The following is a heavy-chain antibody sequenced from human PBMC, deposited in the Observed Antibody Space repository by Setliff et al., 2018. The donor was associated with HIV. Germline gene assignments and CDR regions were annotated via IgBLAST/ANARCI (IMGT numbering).Heavy chain of an antibody. CDR1: GFSFSSYE. V-gene: IGHV3-21*01. J-gene: IGHJ6*04. CDR3: LVAVEEDV. D-gene: IGHD5-12*01. Sequence: GSLRLSCAASGFSFSSYEMNWVRQAPGKGLEWVSYISSSSSYTHYADSVKGRFTISRDNAKNSLYLQMSSLRAEDTAVYYCLVAVEEDVWGKGTTVTVSS. CDR2: ISSSSSYT.